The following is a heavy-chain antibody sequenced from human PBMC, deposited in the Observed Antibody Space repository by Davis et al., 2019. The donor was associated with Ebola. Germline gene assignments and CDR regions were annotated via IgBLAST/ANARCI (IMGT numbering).Heavy chain of an antibody. V-gene: IGHV3-11*06. CDR1: GFTFSAHY. CDR2: NSSSSSYT. CDR3: AGGESGWDASDI. Sequence: GGSLRLSCAASGFTFSAHYMDWVRQAPGKGLEWVSYNSSSSSYTNYADSVKGRFTVSRDNAKNSLSLQMNSLRAEDTAVYYWAGGESGWDASDIWGRGTMVTVSS. D-gene: IGHD6-19*01. J-gene: IGHJ3*02.